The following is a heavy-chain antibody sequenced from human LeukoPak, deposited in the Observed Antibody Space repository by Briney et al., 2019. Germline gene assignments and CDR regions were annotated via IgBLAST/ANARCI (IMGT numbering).Heavy chain of an antibody. D-gene: IGHD2-15*01. CDR2: IIPIFGTA. CDR1: GGTFSSYA. J-gene: IGHJ5*02. V-gene: IGHV1-69*05. Sequence: GSSLKVSCKASGGTFSSYAISWVRQAPGQGLEWMGGIIPIFGTANYAQKFQGRVTITTDESTSTAYMELSSLRSEDTAVYYCARVRVVAATPPSGWIDPWGQGTLVTVSS. CDR3: ARVRVVAATPPSGWIDP.